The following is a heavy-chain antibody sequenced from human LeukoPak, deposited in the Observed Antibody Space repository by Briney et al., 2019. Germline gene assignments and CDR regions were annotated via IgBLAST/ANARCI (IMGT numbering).Heavy chain of an antibody. CDR2: FDPEDGET. Sequence: GASVKVSCKVSGYTLTELSMHWVRQAPGKGLEWMGGFDPEDGETIYAQKFQGRVTMTEDTSTDTAYMELSSLRSEDTAVYYCARGRLRFLEWLLYQTSYYYYYGMDVWGQGTTVTVSS. CDR1: GYTLTELS. D-gene: IGHD3-3*01. CDR3: ARGRLRFLEWLLYQTSYYYYYGMDV. V-gene: IGHV1-24*01. J-gene: IGHJ6*02.